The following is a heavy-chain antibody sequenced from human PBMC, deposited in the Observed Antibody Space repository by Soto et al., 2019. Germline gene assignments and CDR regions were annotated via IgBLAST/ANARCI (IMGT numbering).Heavy chain of an antibody. V-gene: IGHV3-33*01. CDR1: GFTISGDT. Sequence: GGSLRLSCAASGFTISGDTIHWGCQAPGKGLEWLSLIWFDGSNKYYADSVKGRFTISRDNAKNTLYLQMNTLRAADTAVYYCARDLGYNYGHPFDYWGQGTLVTVSS. J-gene: IGHJ4*02. CDR2: IWFDGSNK. D-gene: IGHD5-18*01. CDR3: ARDLGYNYGHPFDY.